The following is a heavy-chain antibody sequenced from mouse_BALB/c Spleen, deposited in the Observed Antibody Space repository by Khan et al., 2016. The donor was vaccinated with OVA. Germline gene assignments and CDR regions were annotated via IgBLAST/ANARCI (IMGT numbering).Heavy chain of an antibody. CDR2: ISYSGST. Sequence: EVQLQESGPGLVKPSQSLSLTCTVTGYSITSDYAWNWIRQFPGNKLEWMGYISYSGSTAYHPSLKSRISITRDTSKNQFFLQLNSVTTEDTATXVCTRRRGYWGQGTTLTVSA. J-gene: IGHJ2*01. V-gene: IGHV3-2*02. CDR3: TRRRGY. CDR1: GYSITSDYA.